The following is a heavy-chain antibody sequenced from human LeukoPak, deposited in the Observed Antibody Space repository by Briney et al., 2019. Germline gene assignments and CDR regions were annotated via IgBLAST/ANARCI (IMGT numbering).Heavy chain of an antibody. CDR3: ARQKVGATYLDY. Sequence: GGSLRLSCAASGFSFSRYWMSWVRLAPGEGLEWVANINQDGNEKYYVHSVEGRFSISRDNAESSLSLQMNSLRAEDSALYYCARQKVGATYLDYWGQGILVTVSS. CDR2: INQDGNEK. D-gene: IGHD1-26*01. J-gene: IGHJ4*02. CDR1: GFSFSRYW. V-gene: IGHV3-7*01.